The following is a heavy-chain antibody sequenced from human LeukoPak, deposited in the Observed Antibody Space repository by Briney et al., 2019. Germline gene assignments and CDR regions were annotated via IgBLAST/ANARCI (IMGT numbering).Heavy chain of an antibody. Sequence: PGGSLRLSCAASGFTFNNYGMHWVRQAPGKGLEWVAFIRYNGNNQYYADSVKGRFTISRDNSKNSLYLQMNSLRAEDTAVYYCTRDLGYQLPSPDYWGQGTLVTVSS. CDR2: IRYNGNNQ. D-gene: IGHD2-2*01. CDR1: GFTFNNYG. J-gene: IGHJ4*02. V-gene: IGHV3-30*02. CDR3: TRDLGYQLPSPDY.